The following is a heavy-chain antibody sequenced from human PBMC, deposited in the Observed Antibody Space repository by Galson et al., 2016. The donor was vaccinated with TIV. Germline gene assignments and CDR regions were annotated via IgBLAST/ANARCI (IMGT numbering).Heavy chain of an antibody. CDR1: GGSFSGYY. CDR2: ITHSGST. CDR3: ARRHQWLGGSFDV. V-gene: IGHV4-34*04. J-gene: IGHJ3*01. Sequence: ETLSLTCAVYGGSFSGYYWTWIRQPPGKGLEWIGEITHSGSTNNTSLKSRGTISVDTSKRQSSLKVNSVTGADTAVYYCARRHQWLGGSFDVWGQGTTVTVSS. D-gene: IGHD6-19*01.